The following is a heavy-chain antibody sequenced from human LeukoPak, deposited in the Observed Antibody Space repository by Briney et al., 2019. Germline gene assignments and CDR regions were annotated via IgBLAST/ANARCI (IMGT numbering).Heavy chain of an antibody. Sequence: ASVKVSCKASGYTFTGYYIHWVRQAPGQGLEWMGWNNPNSGGTFYAQKFQDRVSMTRDTSISTAYMEPNRLTSDDTAVYYCARYGTVTTDFDYWGQGTLVTVSS. J-gene: IGHJ4*02. CDR3: ARYGTVTTDFDY. D-gene: IGHD4-17*01. CDR1: GYTFTGYY. V-gene: IGHV1-2*02. CDR2: NNPNSGGT.